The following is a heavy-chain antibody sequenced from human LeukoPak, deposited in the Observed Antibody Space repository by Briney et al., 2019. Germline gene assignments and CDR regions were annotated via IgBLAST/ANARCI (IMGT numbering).Heavy chain of an antibody. Sequence: GASVKVSCKASGGTFSSYAISWVRQAPGQGLEWMGGIIPIFGTANYAQKFQGRVTITADESTSTAYMELSSLRSEDTAVYYCARTDSAAGTREYYYYGMDVWGQGTTVTVSS. CDR3: ARTDSAAGTREYYYYGMDV. CDR1: GGTFSSYA. CDR2: IIPIFGTA. V-gene: IGHV1-69*13. D-gene: IGHD6-13*01. J-gene: IGHJ6*02.